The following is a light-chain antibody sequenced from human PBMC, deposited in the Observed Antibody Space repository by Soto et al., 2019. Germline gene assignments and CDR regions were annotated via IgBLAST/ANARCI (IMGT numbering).Light chain of an antibody. CDR1: QSVSSN. J-gene: IGKJ1*01. Sequence: EIVMTQSPATLSVSPGERATLSCRASQSVSSNLAWYQQKPGQAPRLLIYGASTRATGIPARFSGSGSGTEFTLTISSLQSEDFAVSYCQQYNNWRWTFGQGTKVDIK. V-gene: IGKV3-15*01. CDR3: QQYNNWRWT. CDR2: GAS.